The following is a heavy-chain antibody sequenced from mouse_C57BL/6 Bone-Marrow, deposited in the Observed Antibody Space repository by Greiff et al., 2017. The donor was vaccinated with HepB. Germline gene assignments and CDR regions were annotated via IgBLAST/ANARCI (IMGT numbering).Heavy chain of an antibody. CDR1: GFTFSNYW. J-gene: IGHJ2*01. CDR3: TGEGTTVVATDY. Sequence: EVQLVESGGGLVQPGGSMKLSCVASGFTFSNYWMNWVRQSPEKGLEWVAQIRLKSDNYATHYAESVKGRFTISRDDSKSSVYLQMNNLRAEDTGIYYCTGEGTTVVATDYWGQGTTLTVSS. D-gene: IGHD1-1*01. CDR2: IRLKSDNYAT. V-gene: IGHV6-3*01.